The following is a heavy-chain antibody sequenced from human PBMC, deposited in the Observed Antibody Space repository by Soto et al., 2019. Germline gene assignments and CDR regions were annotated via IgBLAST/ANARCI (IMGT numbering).Heavy chain of an antibody. J-gene: IGHJ4*02. CDR1: GYSFNNFW. CDR2: IDPSDSYT. CDR3: ARERSGPSDY. D-gene: IGHD3-10*01. Sequence: EEQLVQSGAEVKKPGESLRISCKGSGYSFNNFWISWVRQVPGKGLEWMGTIDPSDSYTIYSPSFQGHVTISADKSITTVYLQWNSLKASDTAVYYCARERSGPSDYWGQGTLVTVSS. V-gene: IGHV5-10-1*03.